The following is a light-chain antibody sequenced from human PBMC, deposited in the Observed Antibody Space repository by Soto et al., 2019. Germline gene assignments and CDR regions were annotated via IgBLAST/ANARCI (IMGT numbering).Light chain of an antibody. CDR1: QSISEW. V-gene: IGKV1-5*03. J-gene: IGKJ1*01. CDR2: KAS. Sequence: DIQMTQSPSTLSASLGDRVTITCRASQSISEWLAWYQQKPGKAPKLLIYKASFLQTGVPLRFSGSGSGTEFTLTISSLQPDDFATYYCQQYYSFWTFGQGTKVDI. CDR3: QQYYSFWT.